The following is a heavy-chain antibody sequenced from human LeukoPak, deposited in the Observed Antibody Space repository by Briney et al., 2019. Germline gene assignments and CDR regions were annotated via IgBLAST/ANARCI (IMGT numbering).Heavy chain of an antibody. J-gene: IGHJ4*02. CDR1: GFTFSSYW. CDR3: ARTARGYSYGYMY. D-gene: IGHD5-18*01. CDR2: INSDGSST. Sequence: GGSLRLSCAASGFTFSSYWMHWVRQAPGKGLVWVSRINSDGSSTSYADSVKGRFTISRDNAKNTLYLQMNSLRAEDTAVYYCARTARGYSYGYMYWGQGTLVTVSS. V-gene: IGHV3-74*01.